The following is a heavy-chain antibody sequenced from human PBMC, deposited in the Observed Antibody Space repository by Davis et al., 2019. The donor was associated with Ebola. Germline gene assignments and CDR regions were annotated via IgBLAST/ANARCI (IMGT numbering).Heavy chain of an antibody. Sequence: AASVKVSCKASGGTFSSYAISWVRQAPGQGLEWMGGIFPIFGTANYAQKFQGRVTITADKSTSTAYMELSSLRSEDTAVYYCARERFRGLLLFDYWGQGTLVTVSS. CDR2: IFPIFGTA. J-gene: IGHJ4*02. CDR1: GGTFSSYA. CDR3: ARERFRGLLLFDY. D-gene: IGHD3-22*01. V-gene: IGHV1-69*06.